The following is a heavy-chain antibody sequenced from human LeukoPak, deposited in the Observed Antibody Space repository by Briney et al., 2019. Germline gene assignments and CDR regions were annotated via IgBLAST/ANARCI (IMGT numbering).Heavy chain of an antibody. CDR3: ARGVCSSTSCYTYYYYGMDV. V-gene: IGHV3-30-3*01. Sequence: GRSLRLSCAASGFTFSSYAMHWVRQAPGKGLERVAVISYDGSNKYYADSVKGRFTISRDNSKNTLYLQMNSLRAEDTAVYYCARGVCSSTSCYTYYYYGMDVWGQGTTVTVSS. CDR2: ISYDGSNK. D-gene: IGHD2-2*02. CDR1: GFTFSSYA. J-gene: IGHJ6*02.